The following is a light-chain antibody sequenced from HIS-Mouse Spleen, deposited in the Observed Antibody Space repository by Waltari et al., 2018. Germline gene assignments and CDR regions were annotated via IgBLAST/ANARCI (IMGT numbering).Light chain of an antibody. Sequence: IQITQSPSTLSAPVVDRVTITCRASQSLSSWLAWYQQKPGKAPKLLIYRASSLESGVPSRFSGSGSGTEFTLTISSLQPDDFATYYCQQYRTFGQGTKVEIK. CDR2: RAS. CDR1: QSLSSW. CDR3: QQYRT. J-gene: IGKJ1*01. V-gene: IGKV1-5*03.